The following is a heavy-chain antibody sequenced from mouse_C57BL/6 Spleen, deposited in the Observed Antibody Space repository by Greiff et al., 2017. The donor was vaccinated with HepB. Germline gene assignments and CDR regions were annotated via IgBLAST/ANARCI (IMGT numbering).Heavy chain of an antibody. D-gene: IGHD3-2*02. CDR2: IDPSDRYT. CDR3: ARLETAQATAY. V-gene: IGHV1-50*01. J-gene: IGHJ3*01. Sequence: QVQLQQSGAELVKPGASVKLSCKASGYTFTSYWMQWVKQRPGQGLEWIGEIDPSDRYTNYNQKFKGKATLTVDTSSSTAYMQLSSLTSEDSAVYYCARLETAQATAYWGQGTLVTVSA. CDR1: GYTFTSYW.